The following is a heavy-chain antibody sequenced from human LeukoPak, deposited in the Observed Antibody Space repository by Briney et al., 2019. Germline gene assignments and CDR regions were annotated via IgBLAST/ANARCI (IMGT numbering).Heavy chain of an antibody. CDR3: AGGDPPWYFDY. CDR2: IYSGGST. D-gene: IGHD2-21*02. V-gene: IGHV3-53*01. J-gene: IGHJ4*02. Sequence: GGSLRLSCAASGFTVSSNYMSWVRQAPGKWLEWVSVIYSGGSTYYADSVKGRFTISRDNSKNTLYLQMNSLRAEDTAVYYCAGGDPPWYFDYWGQGTLVTVSS. CDR1: GFTVSSNY.